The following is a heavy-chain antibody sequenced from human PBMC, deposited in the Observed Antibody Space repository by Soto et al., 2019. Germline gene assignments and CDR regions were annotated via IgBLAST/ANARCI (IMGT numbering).Heavy chain of an antibody. CDR2: ISWNSGSI. CDR1: GFTFDDSA. V-gene: IGHV3-9*01. CDR3: AKDSGDYGDYGFFDY. Sequence: EVQLVESGGGLVQPGRSLRLSCAASGFTFDDSAMHWVRQDPGKGLEWVSGISWNSGSIGYADSVKGRFTISRDNAKNSLYLQMNSLRAEDTALYYCAKDSGDYGDYGFFDYWGQGTLVTVYS. D-gene: IGHD4-17*01. J-gene: IGHJ4*02.